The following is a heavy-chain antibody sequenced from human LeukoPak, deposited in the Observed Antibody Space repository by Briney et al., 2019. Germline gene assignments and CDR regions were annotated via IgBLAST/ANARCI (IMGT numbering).Heavy chain of an antibody. CDR2: IKEDGSEK. V-gene: IGHV3-7*05. Sequence: PRGSLRPSSAASGFTLNRHEINWLRQAPGKGLEWVANIKEDGSEKYFVDSVKGRFTISRDNAKNSLYLQMHSLRADDTAVYYCARDGSYKVYWGQGTMVTVSS. CDR1: GFTLNRHE. J-gene: IGHJ4*02. D-gene: IGHD1-26*01. CDR3: ARDGSYKVY.